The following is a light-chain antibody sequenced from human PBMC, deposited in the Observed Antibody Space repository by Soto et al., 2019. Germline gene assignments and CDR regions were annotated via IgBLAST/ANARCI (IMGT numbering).Light chain of an antibody. CDR3: CSYAGIYV. J-gene: IGLJ1*01. V-gene: IGLV2-11*01. CDR1: SSDVGGYNY. CDR2: DVS. Sequence: QSALTQPRSVSGSPGQSVTISCTGTSSDVGGYNYVSWYQQHPGKAPKLMIYDVSKRPSGVPDRFSGSKSGNTASLTISGLQDEDEADYYCCSYAGIYVFGTGTKLTVL.